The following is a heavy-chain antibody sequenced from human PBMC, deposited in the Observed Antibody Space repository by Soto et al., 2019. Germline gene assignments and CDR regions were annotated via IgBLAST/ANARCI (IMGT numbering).Heavy chain of an antibody. Sequence: HPGGSLRLSCAASGFTFSSYGMHWVRQAPGKGLEWVAVISYDGSNKYYADSVKGRFTISRDNSKNTLYLQMNSLRAEDTAVYYCAKDHGIRGPRRPDNWFDPWGQGTLVTVSS. J-gene: IGHJ5*02. CDR3: AKDHGIRGPRRPDNWFDP. CDR2: ISYDGSNK. CDR1: GFTFSSYG. V-gene: IGHV3-30*18. D-gene: IGHD1-1*01.